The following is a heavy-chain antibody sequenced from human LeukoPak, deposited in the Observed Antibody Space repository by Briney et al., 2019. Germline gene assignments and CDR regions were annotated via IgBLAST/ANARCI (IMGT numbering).Heavy chain of an antibody. CDR1: GFTFSSYA. CDR3: AKESNWGSPPDY. J-gene: IGHJ4*02. D-gene: IGHD7-27*01. Sequence: GGSLRLSCAASGFTFSSYAMHWVRQAPGKGLEYVSVISSNGGSTYYANSVKGRFTISRDNSKNTLYLQMGSLRAEDMAVYYCAKESNWGSPPDYWGQGTLVTVSS. V-gene: IGHV3-64*01. CDR2: ISSNGGST.